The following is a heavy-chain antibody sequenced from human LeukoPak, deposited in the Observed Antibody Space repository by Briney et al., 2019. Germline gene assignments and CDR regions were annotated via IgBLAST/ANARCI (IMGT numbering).Heavy chain of an antibody. D-gene: IGHD5-18*01. V-gene: IGHV3-30*18. CDR3: AKDDTEKGFDP. CDR2: ISYDGSNK. J-gene: IGHJ5*02. CDR1: GFTFSSYG. Sequence: GGSLRLSCAASGFTFSSYGMHWVRQAPGKGLEWVAVISYDGSNKYYADSVKGRFTISRDNSKNMLYLQMNSLRAEDTAVYYCAKDDTEKGFDPWGQGTQVTVSS.